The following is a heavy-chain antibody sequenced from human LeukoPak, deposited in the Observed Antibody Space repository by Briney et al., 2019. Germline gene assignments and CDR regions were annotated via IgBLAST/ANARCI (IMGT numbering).Heavy chain of an antibody. CDR3: ARRRRIGAVGTDAFDI. V-gene: IGHV4-59*08. Sequence: SETLSLTCTVSGGSISNYYWTWIRQPPGKGLEWIGYIYNSESTNYNPSLKSRVIISVDTSKNQFSLKLRSVTAADTAVYYCARRRRIGAVGTDAFDIWGQGTMVTVSS. D-gene: IGHD6-13*01. CDR1: GGSISNYY. J-gene: IGHJ3*02. CDR2: IYNSEST.